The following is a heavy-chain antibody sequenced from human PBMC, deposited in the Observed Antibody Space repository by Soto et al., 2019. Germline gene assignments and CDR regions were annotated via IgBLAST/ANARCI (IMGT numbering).Heavy chain of an antibody. CDR1: GYSLSTYP. J-gene: IGHJ4*02. V-gene: IGHV1-3*01. Sequence: QVQLVQSGAEVREPGASVRVSCKASGYSLSTYPMLWLRRAPGQSLGWMGGINVGSGHKKYSQRFQDRVTISGDTSASTVFMELSSLRSEDTAVYYCARAEGGRSWFGGWIYWGQGALVTVSS. CDR2: INVGSGHK. D-gene: IGHD3-10*01. CDR3: ARAEGGRSWFGGWIY.